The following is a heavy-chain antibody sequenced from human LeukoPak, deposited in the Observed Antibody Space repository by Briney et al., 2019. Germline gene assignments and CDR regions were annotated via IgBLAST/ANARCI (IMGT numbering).Heavy chain of an antibody. CDR2: IYYSGST. CDR3: ARADWDIVATGPFDY. D-gene: IGHD5-12*01. J-gene: IGHJ4*02. Sequence: SETLSLTCTVSGGSISSGGYYWSWIRQHPGKGLEWIGYIYYSGSTYYNPSLKSRVTISVDTSKNQFSLKLSSVTAADTAVYYCARADWDIVATGPFDYWAREPWSPSPQ. V-gene: IGHV4-31*03. CDR1: GGSISSGGYY.